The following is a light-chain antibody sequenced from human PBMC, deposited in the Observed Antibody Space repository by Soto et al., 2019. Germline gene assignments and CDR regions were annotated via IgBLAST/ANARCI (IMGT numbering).Light chain of an antibody. V-gene: IGLV2-14*03. Sequence: QSALTQPASVSGSPGQSITISCTGTSSDVGGYNYVSWYQHHPGKAPKLIIYDVSNRPSGVSNPFSGSKSGNTASLTISGLQPEDEDDDYCSTYTTSNTRQIVFGTGTKVTVL. J-gene: IGLJ1*01. CDR3: STYTTSNTRQIV. CDR1: SSDVGGYNY. CDR2: DVS.